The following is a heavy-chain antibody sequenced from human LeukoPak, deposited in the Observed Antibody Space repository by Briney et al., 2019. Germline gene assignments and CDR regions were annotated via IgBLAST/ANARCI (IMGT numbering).Heavy chain of an antibody. CDR1: GFTFIYFA. CDR3: AKDEGDVGATSDY. CDR2: VSASGDTT. D-gene: IGHD1-26*01. J-gene: IGHJ4*02. Sequence: PGGSLRLSCAASGFTFIYFAMSWVRQAPGKGLEWVSAVSASGDTTYYADSVKGRFAISRDNSKTTLYLQMTSLRAEDTALYYCAKDEGDVGATSDYWGQGTLVTASS. V-gene: IGHV3-23*01.